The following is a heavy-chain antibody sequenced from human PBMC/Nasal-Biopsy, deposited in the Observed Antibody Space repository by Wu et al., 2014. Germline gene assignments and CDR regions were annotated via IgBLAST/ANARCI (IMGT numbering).Heavy chain of an antibody. J-gene: IGHJ3*02. V-gene: IGHV4-39*01. CDR3: ARHAETYYDYVWAPGGSAFDI. CDR1: GGSISSSSYY. Sequence: TLSLTCTVSGGSISSSSYYWGWIRHCPRKGLEWIGSIYYSGSTYYNPSLKSRVTISVDTSKNQFSLKLSSVTAADTAVYYCARHAETYYDYVWAPGGSAFDILGPRDNGHRLF. D-gene: IGHD3-16*01. CDR2: IYYSGST.